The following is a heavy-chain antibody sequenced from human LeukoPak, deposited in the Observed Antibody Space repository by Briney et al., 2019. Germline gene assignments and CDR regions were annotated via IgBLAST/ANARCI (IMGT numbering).Heavy chain of an antibody. CDR1: GGSISSYY. Sequence: PSETLSLTCTVSGGSISSYYWSWIRQPPGKGLEWIGYIYYSGSTNYNPSLKSRVTISVDRSKNQFSLKLSSVTAADTAVYYCARESEWLPFDYWGQGTLVTVSS. CDR2: IYYSGST. V-gene: IGHV4-59*12. CDR3: ARESEWLPFDY. J-gene: IGHJ4*02. D-gene: IGHD3-3*01.